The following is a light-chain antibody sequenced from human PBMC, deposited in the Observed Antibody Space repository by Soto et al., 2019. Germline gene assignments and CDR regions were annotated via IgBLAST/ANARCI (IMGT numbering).Light chain of an antibody. CDR2: DAS. V-gene: IGKV1-5*01. CDR1: QSITSW. J-gene: IGKJ4*01. Sequence: DIQITQSPSTLSASVGDRVAITCLASQSITSWLAWYQQKPGKAPNLLIYDASSLQSGVPSRFSGSGSGTEFTLTISSLQPDDSATYYCQQYNSHDDIAFGRGTKVDI. CDR3: QQYNSHDDIA.